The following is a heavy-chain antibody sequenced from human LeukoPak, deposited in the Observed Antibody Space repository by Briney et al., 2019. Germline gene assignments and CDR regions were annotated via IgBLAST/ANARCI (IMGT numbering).Heavy chain of an antibody. J-gene: IGHJ4*02. CDR1: GFTFSNYA. D-gene: IGHD3-3*01. Sequence: GGSLRLSCAATGFTFSNYAIHWGRQAPGKGLEWVAFISDDGSRQHYADSVKGRFTISRDNSKNTLYLQMISLRAEDTAVYYCARGGYDLWSGYRIDFWGQGTLVTVSS. CDR2: ISDDGSRQ. CDR3: ARGGYDLWSGYRIDF. V-gene: IGHV3-30-3*01.